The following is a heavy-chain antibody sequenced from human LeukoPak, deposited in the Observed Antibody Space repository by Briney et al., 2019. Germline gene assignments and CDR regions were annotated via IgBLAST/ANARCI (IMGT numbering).Heavy chain of an antibody. J-gene: IGHJ4*02. CDR2: IYYSGST. V-gene: IGHV4-39*01. D-gene: IGHD3-22*01. CDR3: ASTTLYYYDSSSYYAGFDY. CDR1: GGSISSSSYY. Sequence: SETLSLTCTVSGGSISSSSYYWGWIRQPPGKGLEWIGSIYYSGSTYYNPSLKSRVTISVDTSKNQFSLKLSSVTAADTAVYYCASTTLYYYDSSSYYAGFDYWGQGTLVTVSS.